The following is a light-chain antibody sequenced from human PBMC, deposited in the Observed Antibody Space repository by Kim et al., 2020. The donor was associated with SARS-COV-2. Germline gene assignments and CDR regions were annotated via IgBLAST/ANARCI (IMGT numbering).Light chain of an antibody. J-gene: IGLJ2*01. CDR2: RDD. CDR1: NIGSKN. Sequence: SYELTQPLSVSVALGQTASITCGRYNIGSKNVHWYQQKPGQAPVLVIYRDDNRPSGFPERFSGSNSGDTATLTISRAQAGDEADYYCQVWDSSIVVFGGGTQLTVL. CDR3: QVWDSSIVV. V-gene: IGLV3-9*01.